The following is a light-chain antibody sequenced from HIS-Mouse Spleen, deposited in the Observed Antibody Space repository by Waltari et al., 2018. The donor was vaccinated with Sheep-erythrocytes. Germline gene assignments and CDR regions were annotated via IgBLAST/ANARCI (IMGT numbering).Light chain of an antibody. CDR3: CSYAGSYNHV. CDR2: DVS. J-gene: IGLJ1*01. V-gene: IGLV2-11*01. Sequence: QSALTQPRPVSGSPGQSVTISCTGTSSDVGGYNYASWYQPHPGKAPKLMIYDVSKRPSGVPDRFSGSKSGNTASLTISGLQAEDEADYYCCSYAGSYNHVFATGTKVTVL. CDR1: SSDVGGYNY.